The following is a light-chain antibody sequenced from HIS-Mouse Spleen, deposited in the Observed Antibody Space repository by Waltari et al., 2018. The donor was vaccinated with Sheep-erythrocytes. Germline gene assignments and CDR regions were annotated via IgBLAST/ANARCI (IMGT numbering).Light chain of an antibody. CDR2: DVS. CDR3: CSYAGSYTFVV. V-gene: IGLV2-11*01. J-gene: IGLJ2*01. Sequence: QSALTQPRSVSGSPGQSVTISCTGTSRSVGGYNYFAWYQQLPGKAPKLMIYDVSKRPAGVPDRFSGSKSGNTASLTISGLQAEDEADYYCCSYAGSYTFVVFGGGTKLTVL. CDR1: SRSVGGYNY.